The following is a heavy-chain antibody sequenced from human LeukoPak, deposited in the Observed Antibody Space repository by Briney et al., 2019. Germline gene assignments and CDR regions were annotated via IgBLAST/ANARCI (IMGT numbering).Heavy chain of an antibody. D-gene: IGHD6-19*01. Sequence: GASVKVSCKVSGYTLTEFSMNGGHRVPGKGFGWMGGFEPEDGETIYAQKFQGRVTMTEDTSTDTAYMELSSLRSEDTAVYYCATVSGHDAFDIWGQGTMVTVSS. CDR3: ATVSGHDAFDI. V-gene: IGHV1-24*01. J-gene: IGHJ3*02. CDR1: GYTLTEFS. CDR2: FEPEDGET.